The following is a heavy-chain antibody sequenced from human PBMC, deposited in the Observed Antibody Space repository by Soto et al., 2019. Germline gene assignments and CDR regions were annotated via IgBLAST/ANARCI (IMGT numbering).Heavy chain of an antibody. CDR2: IIAKGAA. D-gene: IGHD5-12*01. V-gene: IGHV1-69*06. J-gene: IGHJ4*02. CDR1: GGTFSSYA. CDR3: ASLVPGLSGF. Sequence: SVKVSCKASGGTFSSYAFSWVRQAPGQGLEWMGGIIAKGAATYAQKFRGRVTISANKSTSTAHMDLSSLSSDDTAVYYCASLVPGLSGFWGQGTLVTVSS.